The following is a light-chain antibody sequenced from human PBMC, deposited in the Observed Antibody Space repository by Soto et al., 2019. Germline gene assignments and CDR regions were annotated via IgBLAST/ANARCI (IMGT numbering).Light chain of an antibody. J-gene: IGKJ5*01. CDR2: VAS. Sequence: EIVLTQSPGALSLSPGEGATLSCRASQSISSNLAWYEQKPGQAPRLLIHVASSRATGIPDRFSGSGSRTDFTLTISRLEPEDFAVYYCQQYGSSPVTFGQGTRLEIK. V-gene: IGKV3-20*01. CDR3: QQYGSSPVT. CDR1: QSISSN.